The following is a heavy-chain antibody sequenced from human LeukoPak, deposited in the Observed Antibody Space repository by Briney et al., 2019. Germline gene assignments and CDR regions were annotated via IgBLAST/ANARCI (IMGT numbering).Heavy chain of an antibody. V-gene: IGHV3-9*01. D-gene: IGHD6-6*01. CDR1: GFTFDDYA. J-gene: IGHJ4*02. CDR3: AKDLGSSPNQEFDY. CDR2: ISWNSGSI. Sequence: PGGSLRLSCAASGFTFDDYAMHWVRQAPGKGLEWVSGISWNSGSIGYADSVKGRFTISRDNAKNSLYLQMNNLRAEDTALYYCAKDLGSSPNQEFDYWGQGTLVTVSS.